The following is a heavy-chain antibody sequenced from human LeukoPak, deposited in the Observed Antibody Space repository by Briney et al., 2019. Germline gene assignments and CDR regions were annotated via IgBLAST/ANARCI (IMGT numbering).Heavy chain of an antibody. D-gene: IGHD3-3*01. CDR2: ISSYNGNT. J-gene: IGHJ3*02. V-gene: IGHV1-18*01. Sequence: ASVKVSCKASGYTFSTSGISWVRQAPGQGLEWMGWISSYNGNTNYAQKLQGRVTMTTETSTSTVYMELRSLRSDDTAVYYCARDLQGVTIFGVARGAFDIWGQGTMVTVSS. CDR1: GYTFSTSG. CDR3: ARDLQGVTIFGVARGAFDI.